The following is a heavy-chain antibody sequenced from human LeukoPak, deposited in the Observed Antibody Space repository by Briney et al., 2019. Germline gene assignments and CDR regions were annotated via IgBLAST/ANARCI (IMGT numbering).Heavy chain of an antibody. CDR1: GGPISNYY. CDR3: ARYYCSGTCYHFDS. D-gene: IGHD2-2*01. Sequence: SETLSLTCTVSGGPISNYYWSWIRQPPGKGLEWIGYIYSSGSTNHNPSLKSRVTMSVDTSKSQFSLKLSSVTAADTAVYYCARYYCSGTCYHFDSWGQGTLVTVSS. J-gene: IGHJ4*02. V-gene: IGHV4-59*01. CDR2: IYSSGST.